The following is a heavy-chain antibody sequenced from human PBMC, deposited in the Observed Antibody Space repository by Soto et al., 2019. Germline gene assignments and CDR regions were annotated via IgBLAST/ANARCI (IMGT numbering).Heavy chain of an antibody. CDR1: GYSFTSYW. Sequence: GESLKISCNGSGYSFTSYWIGWVRQMPGKGLEWMGIIYPGDSDTSYSPSFQGQVTISADKSISTAYLQWSSLKASDTAMYYCARLGCSSTSCSNYYYYGMDVWGQGTTVTVSS. J-gene: IGHJ6*02. V-gene: IGHV5-51*01. CDR2: IYPGDSDT. CDR3: ARLGCSSTSCSNYYYYGMDV. D-gene: IGHD2-2*01.